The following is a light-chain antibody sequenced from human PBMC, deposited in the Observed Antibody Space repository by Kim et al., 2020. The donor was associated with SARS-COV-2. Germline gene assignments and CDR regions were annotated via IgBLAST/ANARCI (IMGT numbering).Light chain of an antibody. V-gene: IGKV1-27*01. J-gene: IGKJ1*01. Sequence: VSVGDRVTITCRASQGITKSLAWYQQKPGKVPQVLIYAASVLQSGVPSRFSGSGSGTDFTLTISSLQPEDVATYYCQKYNSAPWTFGQGTKVDIK. CDR3: QKYNSAPWT. CDR2: AAS. CDR1: QGITKS.